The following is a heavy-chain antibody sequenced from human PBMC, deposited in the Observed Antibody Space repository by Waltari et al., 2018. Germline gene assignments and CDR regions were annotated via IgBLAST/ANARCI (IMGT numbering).Heavy chain of an antibody. J-gene: IGHJ3*02. CDR1: GFTLSNYW. CDR3: ARDQWFGFDI. Sequence: EVQLVESGGGLVQPGGSLRLSRAASGFTLSNYWMSWVRQAPGKGLEWMANIKTDGGEEYYVDSVRGRFTISRDNAKNLLFLQMNSLRPEDTAVYYCARDQWFGFDIWGQGTMVTVSS. CDR2: IKTDGGEE. D-gene: IGHD3-22*01. V-gene: IGHV3-7*01.